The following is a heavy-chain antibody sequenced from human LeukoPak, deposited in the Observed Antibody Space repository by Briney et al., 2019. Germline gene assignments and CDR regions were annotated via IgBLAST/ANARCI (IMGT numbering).Heavy chain of an antibody. CDR1: GGSINNYY. CDR2: IYYTGST. Sequence: SETLSLTCTASGGSINNYYWSWIRQPPGKGLEWIGYIYYTGSTNYNPSLKSRVTISVDTSKNQFSLKLTSVTAADTAVYYCARQPENWFDPWGQGTPVTVSS. D-gene: IGHD1-14*01. V-gene: IGHV4-59*08. J-gene: IGHJ5*02. CDR3: ARQPENWFDP.